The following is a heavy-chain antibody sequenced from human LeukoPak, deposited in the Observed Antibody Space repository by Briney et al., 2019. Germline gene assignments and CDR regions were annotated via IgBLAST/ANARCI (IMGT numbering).Heavy chain of an antibody. V-gene: IGHV3-23*01. Sequence: GGSLRLSCAASGFTFSSYAMSWVRQAPGKGLEWVSAISGSGDNTYYADSVKGRFTISRDNSKNTVYLQMNSLRVEDTAVYYCAKSRSGSANWALQIFDNWGQGTLVTVSS. CDR3: AKSRSGSANWALQIFDN. CDR1: GFTFSSYA. D-gene: IGHD1-1*01. J-gene: IGHJ4*02. CDR2: ISGSGDNT.